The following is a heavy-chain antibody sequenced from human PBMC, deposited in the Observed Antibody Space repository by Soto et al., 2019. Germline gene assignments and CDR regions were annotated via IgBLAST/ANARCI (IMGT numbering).Heavy chain of an antibody. Sequence: SETLSLTCSVSGDSVSSGDYYWSWIRQPPGKGLEWIGHVYFSGSTNYIPSLKSRLTMSVDTAKNQFSLELNSATAADTAVYYCARIPVDTYMIYWSDPWGQGTQVTVSS. D-gene: IGHD3-16*01. CDR1: GDSVSSGDYY. CDR2: VYFSGST. J-gene: IGHJ5*02. CDR3: ARIPVDTYMIYWSDP. V-gene: IGHV4-61*08.